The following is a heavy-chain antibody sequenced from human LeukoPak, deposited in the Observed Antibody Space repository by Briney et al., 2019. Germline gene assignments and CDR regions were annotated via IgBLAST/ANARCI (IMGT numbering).Heavy chain of an antibody. D-gene: IGHD3-22*01. CDR2: IYHSGST. CDR3: ARVKWYYDSSGYYDY. CDR1: GGSISSGGYS. V-gene: IGHV4-30-2*01. J-gene: IGHJ4*02. Sequence: SQTLSLTCAVSGGSISSGGYSWSWIRQPPGKGLEWIGYIYHSGSTYYNPSLKSRDTISVDRSKNQFSLKLSSVTAADTAVYYCARVKWYYDSSGYYDYWGQGTLVTVSS.